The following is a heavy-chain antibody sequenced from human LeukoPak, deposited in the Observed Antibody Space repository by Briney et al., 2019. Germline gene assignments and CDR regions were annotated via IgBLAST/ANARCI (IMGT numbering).Heavy chain of an antibody. CDR1: GGSINSNY. CDR3: ARVGSWYYFDY. Sequence: PSETLSLTCTVSGGSINSNYWSWIRQPPGEGLEWIANIDHSGNTNYNPSLKSRVTISRDMSKTQFSLKLTSVTAADTAMYYCARVGSWYYFDYWGQGILVTVSS. D-gene: IGHD6-19*01. V-gene: IGHV4-59*01. J-gene: IGHJ4*02. CDR2: IDHSGNT.